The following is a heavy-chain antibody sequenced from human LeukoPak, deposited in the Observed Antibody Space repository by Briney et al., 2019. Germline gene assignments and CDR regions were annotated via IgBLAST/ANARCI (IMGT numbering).Heavy chain of an antibody. CDR1: GFTFSSYA. CDR2: ISGSGGST. CDR3: AKNNRHIVVVTAPLDY. D-gene: IGHD2-21*02. Sequence: GGSLRLSCAASGFTFSSYAMSWVRQAPGKGLEWVSAISGSGGSTYYADSVKGRFTISRDNSKNTLYLQMNSLKAEDTAVYYCAKNNRHIVVVTAPLDYWGQGTLVTVSS. J-gene: IGHJ4*02. V-gene: IGHV3-23*01.